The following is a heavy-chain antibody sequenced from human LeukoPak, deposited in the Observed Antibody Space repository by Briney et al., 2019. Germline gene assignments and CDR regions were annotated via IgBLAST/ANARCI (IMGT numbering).Heavy chain of an antibody. Sequence: SETLSLTCTVAGYSISSGYYWGWIPQPPGKELEWIGSIHHSGSTNYNPSLKSRVTISLDASNNQSSQKLSSVTAADTAVYYCARAYGGNSQYFQHWGQGTLVTVSS. D-gene: IGHD4-23*01. J-gene: IGHJ1*01. CDR1: GYSISSGYY. CDR2: IHHSGST. V-gene: IGHV4-38-2*02. CDR3: ARAYGGNSQYFQH.